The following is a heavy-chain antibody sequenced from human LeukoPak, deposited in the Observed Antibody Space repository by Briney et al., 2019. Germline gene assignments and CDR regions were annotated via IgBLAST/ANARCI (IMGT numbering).Heavy chain of an antibody. CDR1: GFTPTSYA. CDR3: AKGVVAVYFDY. Sequence: PGGSLRLSCADSGFTPTSYAMSWVRQAPGKGLGWVSAISGIGGSTYYADSVKGRFTISRDNSKNTLYLQMNSLRAEDTAVYYCAKGVVAVYFDYWAQGTLVTVSS. D-gene: IGHD2-15*01. V-gene: IGHV3-23*01. J-gene: IGHJ4*02. CDR2: ISGIGGST.